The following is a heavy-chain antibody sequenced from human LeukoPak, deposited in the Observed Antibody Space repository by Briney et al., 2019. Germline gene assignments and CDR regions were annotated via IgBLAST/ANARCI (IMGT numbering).Heavy chain of an antibody. Sequence: ASVKVSCKASGYTFTGYYMHWVRQAPGQGLEWMGWINPNSGGTNYAQKFQGRVTMTRDTSISTAYMELSRLGSDDTAVYYCARLDIAVAGLDFDYWGQGTLVTVSS. J-gene: IGHJ4*02. V-gene: IGHV1-2*02. CDR1: GYTFTGYY. D-gene: IGHD6-19*01. CDR2: INPNSGGT. CDR3: ARLDIAVAGLDFDY.